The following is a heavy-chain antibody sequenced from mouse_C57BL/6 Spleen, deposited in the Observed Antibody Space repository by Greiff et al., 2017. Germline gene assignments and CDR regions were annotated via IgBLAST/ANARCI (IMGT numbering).Heavy chain of an antibody. CDR3: ARPFYYDYGKAFAY. Sequence: EVKVVESGGGLVKPGGSLKLSCAASGFTFSSYTMSWVRQTPEKRLEWVATISGGGGNTYYPDSVKGRVTISRDYAKNTLYLQMGSLRSEDTALYYFARPFYYDYGKAFAYWGQGTLVTVSA. D-gene: IGHD2-4*01. J-gene: IGHJ3*01. CDR1: GFTFSSYT. CDR2: ISGGGGNT. V-gene: IGHV5-9*01.